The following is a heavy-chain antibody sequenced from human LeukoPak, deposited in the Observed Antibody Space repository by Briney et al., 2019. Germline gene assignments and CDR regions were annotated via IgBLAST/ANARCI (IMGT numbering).Heavy chain of an antibody. CDR1: GFSISSGYY. CDR2: IYHSGST. V-gene: IGHV4-38-2*01. CDR3: ARRPISTGIDY. Sequence: ASETLSLTCAVSGFSISSGYYWDWIRQPPEKGLEWIGNIYHSGSTYYNPSLKSRVTISVDTSKNQFSLKLTSVTAADTAVYYCARRPISTGIDYWGQGTLVTVSS. J-gene: IGHJ4*02. D-gene: IGHD1-1*01.